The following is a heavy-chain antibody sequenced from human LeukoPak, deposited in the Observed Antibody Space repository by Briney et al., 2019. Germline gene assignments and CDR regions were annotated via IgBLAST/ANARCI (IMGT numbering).Heavy chain of an antibody. J-gene: IGHJ4*02. D-gene: IGHD2-8*01. V-gene: IGHV4-34*01. CDR1: GGSFSGYY. CDR2: INHSGST. CDR3: ARVYAGYCTNGVCPRSFDY. Sequence: PSETLSLTCAVYGGSFSGYYWSWIRQPPGKGLEWIGEINHSGSTNYNPSLKSRVTISVDTSKNQFSLKLSSVTAADTAVYYCARVYAGYCTNGVCPRSFDYWGQGTLVTVSS.